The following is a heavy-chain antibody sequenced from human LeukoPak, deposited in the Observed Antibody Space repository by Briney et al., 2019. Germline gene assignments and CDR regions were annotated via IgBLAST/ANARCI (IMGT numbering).Heavy chain of an antibody. CDR1: GYTFTNYG. CDR2: IHTYNGHT. Sequence: GSVKVSCEASGYTFTNYGVSWVRQAPGQGLEWVGWIHTYNGHTNYAQELQGRVTMTTDTSTSTAYVELRSLRSDDTAVYYCERDSGGWYGEVLVKYWGQGTLVTVSS. CDR3: ERDSGGWYGEVLVKY. V-gene: IGHV1-18*01. D-gene: IGHD6-19*01. J-gene: IGHJ4*02.